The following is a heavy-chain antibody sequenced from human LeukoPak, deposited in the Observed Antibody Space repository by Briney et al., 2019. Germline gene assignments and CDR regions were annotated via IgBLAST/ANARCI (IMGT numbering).Heavy chain of an antibody. V-gene: IGHV3-49*04. Sequence: GGSLRLSCIASGFTFGDYSMSWVRQAPGKGLEWVGFIRSKTYGGTTEYAASVKGRFTISRDDSKSIAYLQINSLKTEDTAVYYCTGSFGQLTFFDYWGQGTLVTVSS. CDR3: TGSFGQLTFFDY. CDR1: GFTFGDYS. CDR2: IRSKTYGGTT. J-gene: IGHJ4*02. D-gene: IGHD3-10*01.